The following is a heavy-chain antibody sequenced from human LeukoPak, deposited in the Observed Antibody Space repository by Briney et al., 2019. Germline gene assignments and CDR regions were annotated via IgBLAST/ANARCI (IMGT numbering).Heavy chain of an antibody. CDR1: GGSIGSYY. Sequence: SETLSLTCTVSGGSIGSYYWSWIRQPPGKGLEWLGYIYYGGSTNYNPSLKSRVTISVDTSKNQFSLKLRSVTAADTAVYYCARGSRDGYNFGAFDIWGQGTMVTVSS. J-gene: IGHJ3*02. CDR2: IYYGGST. V-gene: IGHV4-59*08. D-gene: IGHD5-24*01. CDR3: ARGSRDGYNFGAFDI.